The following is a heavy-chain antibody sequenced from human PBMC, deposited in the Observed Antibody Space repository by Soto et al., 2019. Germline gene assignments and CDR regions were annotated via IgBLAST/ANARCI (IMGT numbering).Heavy chain of an antibody. D-gene: IGHD4-17*01. CDR2: ISYDGSDE. CDR1: GFTFSSYG. Sequence: QVQLVESGGGVVQPGDSLILSCAASGFTFSSYGIHWVRQAPGKGLEWVAVISYDGSDENYADSVKGRFAISRDNSKNTLYLQMYSLRVEDTAVYYCAKDRAPMATVTMADWGQGTLVTVFS. J-gene: IGHJ4*02. CDR3: AKDRAPMATVTMAD. V-gene: IGHV3-30*18.